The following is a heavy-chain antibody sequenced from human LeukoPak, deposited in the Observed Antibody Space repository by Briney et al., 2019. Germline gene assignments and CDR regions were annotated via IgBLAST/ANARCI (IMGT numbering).Heavy chain of an antibody. D-gene: IGHD3-10*01. Sequence: ASVKVSCKASGGTFSSYAISWVRQAPGQGLEWMGGIIPIFGTANYAQKFQGRVTITADKSTSTAYMELSSLRSEDTAVYYCASGGYGSGSYYDVDYWGQGTLVTVSS. V-gene: IGHV1-69*06. CDR3: ASGGYGSGSYYDVDY. CDR2: IIPIFGTA. J-gene: IGHJ4*02. CDR1: GGTFSSYA.